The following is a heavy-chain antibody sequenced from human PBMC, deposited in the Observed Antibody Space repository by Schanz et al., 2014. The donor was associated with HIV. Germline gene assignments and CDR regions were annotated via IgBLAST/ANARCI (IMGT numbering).Heavy chain of an antibody. CDR3: AKDIGRDVGYGMDV. CDR1: GFTFSSFS. J-gene: IGHJ6*02. D-gene: IGHD1-26*01. V-gene: IGHV3-33*03. Sequence: VQVVESGGGLVKPGGSLRPSCAASGFTFSSFSMNWVRQAPGKGLEWVAAMWYDESHKGYADSVKGRFTISRDNAKNSLHLQMNSLRAEDTALYYCAKDIGRDVGYGMDVWGQGTTVTVSS. CDR2: MWYDESHK.